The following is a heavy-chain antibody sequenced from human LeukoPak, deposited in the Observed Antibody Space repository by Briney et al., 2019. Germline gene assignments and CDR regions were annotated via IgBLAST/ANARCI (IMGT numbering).Heavy chain of an antibody. Sequence: SETLSLTCTVSGGSISSSSYYWGWIRQPPGKGLEWIGSIYYSGSTYYNSSLKSRVTISVDTSKNQFSLKLSSVTAADTAVYYCARGRGRMTTVTTIDYWGQGTLVTVSS. J-gene: IGHJ4*02. CDR1: GGSISSSSYY. D-gene: IGHD4-17*01. V-gene: IGHV4-39*01. CDR3: ARGRGRMTTVTTIDY. CDR2: IYYSGST.